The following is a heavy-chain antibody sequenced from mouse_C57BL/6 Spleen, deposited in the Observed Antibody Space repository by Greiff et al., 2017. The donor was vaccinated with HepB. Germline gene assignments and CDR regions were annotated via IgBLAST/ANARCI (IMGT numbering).Heavy chain of an antibody. J-gene: IGHJ3*01. CDR3: ARSYYATPGFAY. D-gene: IGHD1-1*01. V-gene: IGHV1-52*01. Sequence: QVHVKQPGAELVRPGSSVKLSCKASGYTFTSYWMHWVKQRPIQGLEWIGNIDPSDSETHYNQKFKDKATLTVDKSSSTAYMQLSSLTSEDSAVYYCARSYYATPGFAYWGQGTLVTVSA. CDR1: GYTFTSYW. CDR2: IDPSDSET.